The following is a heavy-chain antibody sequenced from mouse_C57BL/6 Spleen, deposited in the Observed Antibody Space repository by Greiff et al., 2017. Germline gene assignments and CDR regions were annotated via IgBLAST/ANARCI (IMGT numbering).Heavy chain of an antibody. D-gene: IGHD1-3*01. CDR2: IWRGGST. CDR3: AKSGSGTYARDY. J-gene: IGHJ4*01. Sequence: VQLVESGPGLVQPSQSLSITCTVSGFSLTSYGVHWVRQSPGKGLEWLGEIWRGGSTAYNAALMSRLSITKNNSKSQVFYKMNSLQAEDTAIYYCAKSGSGTYARDYWGQGTSVTVSS. V-gene: IGHV2-5*01. CDR1: GFSLTSYG.